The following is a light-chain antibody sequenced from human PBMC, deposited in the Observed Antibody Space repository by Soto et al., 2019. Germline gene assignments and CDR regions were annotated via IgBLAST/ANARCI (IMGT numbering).Light chain of an antibody. CDR2: DVS. CDR3: CSYAGSYTWV. V-gene: IGLV2-11*01. J-gene: IGLJ2*01. CDR1: SSDVGGYNY. Sequence: QSVLTQPRSVSGSPGQSVTISCTGTSSDVGGYNYVSWYQQHPGEAPKLMIYDVSKRPSGVPDRFSGSKSGNTASLTISGLQADDEADYYCCSYAGSYTWVFGGGTKLTVL.